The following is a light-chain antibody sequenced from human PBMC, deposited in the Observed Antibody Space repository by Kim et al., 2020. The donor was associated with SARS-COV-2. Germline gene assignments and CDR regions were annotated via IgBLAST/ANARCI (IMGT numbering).Light chain of an antibody. J-gene: IGKJ5*01. CDR1: QSVSSSY. CDR3: QQYSSSPSIT. CDR2: GTS. Sequence: PGERAPLSCRASQSVSSSYLAWYQQKAGQAPRLLIYGTSSRATGIADRFSGSGSGTDFTLTISRLEPEDFAVYYCQQYSSSPSITFGQGTRLEIK. V-gene: IGKV3-20*01.